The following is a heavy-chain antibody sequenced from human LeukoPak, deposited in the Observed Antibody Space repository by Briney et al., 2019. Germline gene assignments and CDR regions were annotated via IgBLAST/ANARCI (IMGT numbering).Heavy chain of an antibody. J-gene: IGHJ4*02. D-gene: IGHD3-22*01. CDR2: INHDGSST. CDR1: GFTFTTFW. CDR3: VRDWGYDSSGYWQKYFDT. Sequence: GGSLRLSCATSGFTFTTFWMHWVRQAPGKGLVWVSRINHDGSSTNYADSVKGRFTISRDNAKNTVHLQMNSLRAEDTAVYYCVRDWGYDSSGYWQKYFDTWGQGALVTVSS. V-gene: IGHV3-74*01.